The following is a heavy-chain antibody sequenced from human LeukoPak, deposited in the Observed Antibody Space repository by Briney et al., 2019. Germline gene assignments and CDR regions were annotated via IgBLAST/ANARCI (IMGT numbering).Heavy chain of an antibody. CDR2: IYYSGST. Sequence: PSETLSLTCTVSGDSISTYYWSWIRQPPGKGLEWIGYIYYSGSTNYNPSLKSRVTISVDTSKNQFSLKLSSVTAADTAVYYCGRDRDLYGMDVWGQGTTVTVSS. CDR1: GDSISTYY. J-gene: IGHJ6*02. V-gene: IGHV4-59*01. CDR3: GRDRDLYGMDV.